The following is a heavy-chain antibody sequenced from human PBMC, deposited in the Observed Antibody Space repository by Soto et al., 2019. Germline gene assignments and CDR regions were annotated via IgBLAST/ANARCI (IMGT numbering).Heavy chain of an antibody. D-gene: IGHD4-17*01. J-gene: IGHJ6*02. Sequence: GGSLRLSCAASGFTFSSYGMHWVRQAPGKGLEWVAVIWYDGSNKYYADSVKGRFTISRDNSKNTLYLQMNSLRAEDTAVYYCARHLFILRSAYGMDVWGQGTTVTVSS. V-gene: IGHV3-33*01. CDR3: ARHLFILRSAYGMDV. CDR2: IWYDGSNK. CDR1: GFTFSSYG.